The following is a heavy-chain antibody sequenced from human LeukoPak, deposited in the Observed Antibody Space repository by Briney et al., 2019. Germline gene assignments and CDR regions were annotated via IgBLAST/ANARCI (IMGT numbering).Heavy chain of an antibody. V-gene: IGHV1-69*01. D-gene: IGHD3-22*01. CDR2: IIPIFGTA. CDR1: GGTFSSYA. J-gene: IGHJ4*02. CDR3: ARDQDYDSSGYYPS. Sequence: SVKVSCKASGGTFSSYAISWVRQAPGQGLEWMGGIIPIFGTANYAQKFQGRVTITADESTSTAYMELSSLRSEDTAVCYCARDQDYDSSGYYPSWGQGTLVTVSS.